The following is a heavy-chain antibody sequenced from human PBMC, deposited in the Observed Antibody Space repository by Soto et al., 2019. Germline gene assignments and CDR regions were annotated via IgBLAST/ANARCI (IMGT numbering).Heavy chain of an antibody. CDR2: IYHTGST. J-gene: IGHJ4*02. D-gene: IGHD3-3*02. CDR1: GASINSDGYY. Sequence: QVQLQESGPGLVKPSQTLSLTCTVSGASINSDGYYWTWIRQFPGRGLEWIGYIYHTGSTFYNPSLKSRLTLSVYTSQSEFSLTLTSVTAADTAVYYCARLKAFTTNNMYYWGQGSLVTVSA. V-gene: IGHV4-31*03. CDR3: ARLKAFTTNNMYY.